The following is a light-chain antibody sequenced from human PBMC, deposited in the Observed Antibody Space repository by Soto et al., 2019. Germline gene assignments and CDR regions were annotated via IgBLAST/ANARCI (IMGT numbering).Light chain of an antibody. CDR2: KVP. Sequence: DVVMTQSPLSLPVTLGQPASISCRSSQSLIHSDGNTYLNWFQQRPGQSPRRLIYKVPARDSGVPDRLIGGGSGTDFSLKVSRAEPEDVGVYYCIQGARWPWTFGHGNEVEVK. V-gene: IGKV2-30*02. J-gene: IGKJ1*01. CDR3: IQGARWPWT. CDR1: QSLIHSDGNTY.